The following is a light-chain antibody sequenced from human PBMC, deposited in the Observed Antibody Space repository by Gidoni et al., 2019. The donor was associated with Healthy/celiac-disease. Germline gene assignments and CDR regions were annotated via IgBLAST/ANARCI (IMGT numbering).Light chain of an antibody. CDR2: DAS. CDR3: QQFNSYPHT. V-gene: IGKV1-13*02. J-gene: IGKJ5*01. CDR1: QGISSA. Sequence: AIQLTQSPSSLSASVGDRVTITCRASQGISSALAWYQQKPGKAPKLLIYDASSLESGVPSRFSGSGSGTDFTLTFSSLQPEDFATYYCQQFNSYPHTFXQXTRLEIK.